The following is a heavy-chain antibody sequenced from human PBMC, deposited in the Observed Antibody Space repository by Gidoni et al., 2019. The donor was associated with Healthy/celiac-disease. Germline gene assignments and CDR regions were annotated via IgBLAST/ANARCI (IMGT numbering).Heavy chain of an antibody. D-gene: IGHD3-10*01. V-gene: IGHV4-39*01. CDR1: GGSISSSSYY. CDR3: ARQRLLWSFDP. Sequence: QLQLQESGPGLVKPSETLSLTCTVSGGSISSSSYYWGWIRQPPGKGLEWIGSIYYSGSTYYNPSLKSRVTIAVDTSKNQFSRKLSSVTAADTAVYYCARQRLLWSFDPWGQGTLVTVSS. CDR2: IYYSGST. J-gene: IGHJ5*02.